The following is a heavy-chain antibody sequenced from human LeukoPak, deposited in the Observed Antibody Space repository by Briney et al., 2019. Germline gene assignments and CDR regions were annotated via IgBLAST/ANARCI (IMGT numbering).Heavy chain of an antibody. J-gene: IGHJ4*02. CDR2: ISSSSSYI. CDR1: GFTFSSYS. V-gene: IGHV3-21*01. CDR3: ARERDLTGHFDY. D-gene: IGHD3-9*01. Sequence: GGSLRLSCAASGFTFSSYSMNWVRQAPGKGLEWVSSISSSSSYIYYADSVKGRFTISRDNAKNSLYLQMNSLRAEDTAVYYCARERDLTGHFDYWGQGTLVTVSS.